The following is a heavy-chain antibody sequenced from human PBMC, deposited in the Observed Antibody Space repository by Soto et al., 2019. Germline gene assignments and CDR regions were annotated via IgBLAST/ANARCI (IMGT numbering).Heavy chain of an antibody. J-gene: IGHJ3*02. CDR1: GGSISSYY. V-gene: IGHV4-59*08. CDR2: IYYSGST. D-gene: IGHD7-27*01. CDR3: ASHPLITGENAFDI. Sequence: SETLSLTCTVSGGSISSYYWSWIRQPPGKGLEWIGYIYYSGSTNYNPSLKSRVTISVDTSKNQFSLKLSSVTAADTAVYYCASHPLITGENAFDIWGQGTMVTVSS.